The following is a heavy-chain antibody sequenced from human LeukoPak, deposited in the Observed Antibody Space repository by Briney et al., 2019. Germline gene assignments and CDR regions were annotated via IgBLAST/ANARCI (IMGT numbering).Heavy chain of an antibody. CDR1: GGSISSYY. CDR3: ARVTGYMIEDYFDY. D-gene: IGHD3-22*01. Sequence: PSEILSLTCTVSGGSISSYYWSWIRQPPGKGLEWSGYIYDSGSTNYNPSLKSRVAISVDTSKNQFSLKLSSVTAADTAVYYCARVTGYMIEDYFDYWGQGILVTVSS. CDR2: IYDSGST. V-gene: IGHV4-59*01. J-gene: IGHJ4*02.